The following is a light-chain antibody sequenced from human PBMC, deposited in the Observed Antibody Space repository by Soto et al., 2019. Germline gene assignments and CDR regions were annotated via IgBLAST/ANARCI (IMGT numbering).Light chain of an antibody. CDR1: QSTNNY. J-gene: IGKJ4*01. CDR3: QQYNNWPLT. Sequence: EIVMTQSPATLSVSPGERATLSCRASQSTNNYLAWYQQKPGQAPRLLIDGASTRATGIPARFSGSGSGTEFTLTISSLQSEDFAVSYCQQYNNWPLTFGGGTKVDIK. V-gene: IGKV3-15*01. CDR2: GAS.